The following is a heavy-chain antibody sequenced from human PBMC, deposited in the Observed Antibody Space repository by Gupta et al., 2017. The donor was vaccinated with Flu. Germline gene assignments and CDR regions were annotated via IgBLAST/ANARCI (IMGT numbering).Heavy chain of an antibody. J-gene: IGHJ4*02. D-gene: IGHD3-3*01. CDR1: GSTFGDSS. CDR2: IRARGYGGTI. V-gene: IGHV3-49*04. CDR3: SRESYYNSYLFDY. Sequence: EVQLVESGGGLVQPGRALRLACTGSGSTFGDSSMSWVRQAPGKGLEWVSFIRARGYGGTIEYAASVKGRFTISRDDSKSIAYLQMNSLKTEDTAVYYCSRESYYNSYLFDYWGQGTLVTVSS.